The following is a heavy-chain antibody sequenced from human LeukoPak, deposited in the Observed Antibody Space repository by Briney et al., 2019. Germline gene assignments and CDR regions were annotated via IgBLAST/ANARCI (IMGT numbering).Heavy chain of an antibody. CDR2: ISSSSSYI. J-gene: IGHJ6*03. CDR1: GFTFSSYS. D-gene: IGHD2-2*01. V-gene: IGHV3-21*01. CDR3: ARAKYCSSNSCYAGGSFNYYMDV. Sequence: GGSLRLSCAASGFTFSSYSMNCVRQSPGKGLEWVSSISSSSSYIYYADSVKGRFTISRDNAKNSLYLQMNSLRAEDTAVYYCARAKYCSSNSCYAGGSFNYYMDVWGKGTTVTISS.